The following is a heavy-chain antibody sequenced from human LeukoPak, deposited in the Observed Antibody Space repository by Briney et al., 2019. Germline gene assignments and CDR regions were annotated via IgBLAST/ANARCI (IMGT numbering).Heavy chain of an antibody. CDR2: IYYSGST. J-gene: IGHJ5*02. V-gene: IGHV4-39*07. Sequence: SETLSLTCTVSGGSISSSYYYWGWIRQPPGKGLEWIGSIYYSGSTYYNPSLKSRVTISVDTSKNQFSLKLSSVTAADTAVYYCARGVYSSGWFNWFDPWGQGTLVTVSS. CDR1: GGSISSSYYY. D-gene: IGHD6-19*01. CDR3: ARGVYSSGWFNWFDP.